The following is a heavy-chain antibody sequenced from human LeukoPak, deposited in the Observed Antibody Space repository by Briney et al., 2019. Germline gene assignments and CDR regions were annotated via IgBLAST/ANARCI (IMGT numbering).Heavy chain of an antibody. V-gene: IGHV4-4*07. CDR1: GGSISSYY. Sequence: SETLSLTCTVSGGSISSYYWSWIRQPAGKGLEWIGRIYTSGSTNYNPSLKSRVTMSVDTSKNKFSLKLSSVTAADTAVYYCARSKLDYYYNYMDVWGKGTTVTIYS. CDR3: ARSKLDYYYNYMDV. CDR2: IYTSGST. J-gene: IGHJ6*03.